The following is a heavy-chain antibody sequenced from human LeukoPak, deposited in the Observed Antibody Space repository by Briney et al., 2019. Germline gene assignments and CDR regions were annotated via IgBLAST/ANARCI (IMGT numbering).Heavy chain of an antibody. Sequence: ASVKVSCKASGYTFTGYYMHWVRQAPGQGLEWMGWINPNSGGTNYAQKFQGRVTMTRDTSISTAYMELSRLRSDDTAVYYCARASGDYINWFDPWGQGTLVTVSS. CDR1: GYTFTGYY. J-gene: IGHJ5*02. V-gene: IGHV1-2*02. D-gene: IGHD4-17*01. CDR3: ARASGDYINWFDP. CDR2: INPNSGGT.